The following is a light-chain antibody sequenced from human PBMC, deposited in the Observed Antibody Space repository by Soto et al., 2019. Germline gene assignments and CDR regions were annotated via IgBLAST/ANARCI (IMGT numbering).Light chain of an antibody. V-gene: IGLV2-14*01. J-gene: IGLJ1*01. CDR1: SSDVGGYNY. Sequence: QSALTQPASVSGSPGQSITISCTGTSSDVGGYNYVSWYQHHPGKAPKPMIYEVSNRPSGFSSRFSGSKSGNTASLTISGLQAEDEADYYCSSYAGSSTHYVFGTGTKVTFL. CDR2: EVS. CDR3: SSYAGSSTHYV.